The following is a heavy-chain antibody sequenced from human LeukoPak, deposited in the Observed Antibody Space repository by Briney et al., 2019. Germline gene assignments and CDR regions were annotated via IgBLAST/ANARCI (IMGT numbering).Heavy chain of an antibody. D-gene: IGHD1-1*01. Sequence: GGSLRLSCAASGFTFSSYAMSWVRQAPGKGLEWVSAISGSGGSTYYADSVKGRFTISRDNSKNTLYLQMNSLRAEDTAVYYCAKGLGRKDLLLDEEAKTYYYYYYGMDVWGQGTTVTVSS. V-gene: IGHV3-23*01. CDR1: GFTFSSYA. CDR3: AKGLGRKDLLLDEEAKTYYYYYYGMDV. J-gene: IGHJ6*02. CDR2: ISGSGGST.